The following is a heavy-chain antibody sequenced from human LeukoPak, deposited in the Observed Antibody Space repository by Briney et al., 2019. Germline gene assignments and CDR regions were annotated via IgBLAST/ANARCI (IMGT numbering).Heavy chain of an antibody. V-gene: IGHV3-30-3*01. D-gene: IGHD1-26*01. Sequence: PGGSLRLSCAASGFTFSSYAMHWVRQAPGKGLEWVAVISYDGSNKYYADSVKGRFTISRDNSKNTLYLQMNSLRAEDTAVYYCTSNSLKELLGYYFDYWGQGTLVTVSS. CDR2: ISYDGSNK. J-gene: IGHJ4*02. CDR1: GFTFSSYA. CDR3: TSNSLKELLGYYFDY.